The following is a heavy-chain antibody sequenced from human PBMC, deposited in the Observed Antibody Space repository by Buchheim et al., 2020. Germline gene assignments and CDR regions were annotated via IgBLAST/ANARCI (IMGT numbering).Heavy chain of an antibody. CDR3: APMTNLIDF. J-gene: IGHJ4*02. CDR2: ISDAGTNT. V-gene: IGHV3-23*01. CDR1: GFTFSRFA. Sequence: EAQLLESGGGLVQPGGSLRLSCAVSGFTFSRFAMSWVRQAPGKGLKWVSSISDAGTNTYYADSVKGRFTISRDNSKNTLYLQMNSLRVEDTAVYYCAPMTNLIDFWGQGTL.